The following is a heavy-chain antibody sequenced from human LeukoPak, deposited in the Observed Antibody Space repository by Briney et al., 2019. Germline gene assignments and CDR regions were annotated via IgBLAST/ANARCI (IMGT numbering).Heavy chain of an antibody. J-gene: IGHJ4*02. V-gene: IGHV3-48*01. CDR2: ISSSSSTI. CDR3: ARGGVYYYGSGKFTD. Sequence: GGSLRLSCAASGFTFSSYSMNWVRQAPGKGLEWVSYISSSSSTIYYADSVKGRFTISRDNAKNSLYLQMNSLRAEDTAVYYCARGGVYYYGSGKFTDWGQGTLVTVSS. D-gene: IGHD3-10*01. CDR1: GFTFSSYS.